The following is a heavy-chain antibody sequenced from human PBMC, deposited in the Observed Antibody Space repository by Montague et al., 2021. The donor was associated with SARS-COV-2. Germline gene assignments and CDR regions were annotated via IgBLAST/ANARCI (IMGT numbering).Heavy chain of an antibody. CDR2: ISSSGSTI. J-gene: IGHJ6*02. CDR3: ARDHSTIWGPSYGMDV. Sequence: SLRLSCAASGFTFSSYEMNWVRQAPGKGLEWVSYISSSGSTIYYADSVKCRFTISRDNAKNSLYLQMNSLRAEDTAVYYCARDHSTIWGPSYGMDVWGQGTTVTVSS. CDR1: GFTFSSYE. D-gene: IGHD5-24*01. V-gene: IGHV3-48*03.